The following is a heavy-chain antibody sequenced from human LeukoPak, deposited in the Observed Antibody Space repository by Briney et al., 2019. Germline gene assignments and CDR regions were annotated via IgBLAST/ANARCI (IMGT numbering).Heavy chain of an antibody. D-gene: IGHD6-19*01. J-gene: IGHJ5*02. CDR2: IYSSGGA. V-gene: IGHV4-4*07. Sequence: PSETLSLTCAVYGGSFSGYYWSWIRQPAGKGLECIGRIYSSGGANYSPSLRSRVSMSIDTSNNHFSLNLTSVTAADTALYFCARDVRYASGWSTPESWGQGTLVTVSS. CDR3: ARDVRYASGWSTPES. CDR1: GGSFSGYY.